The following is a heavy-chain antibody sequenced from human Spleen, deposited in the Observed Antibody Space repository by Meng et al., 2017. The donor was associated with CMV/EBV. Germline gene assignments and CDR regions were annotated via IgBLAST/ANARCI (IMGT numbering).Heavy chain of an antibody. CDR1: GYTFTDYY. Sequence: ASVKVSCKASGYTFTDYYMHWVRQAPGQGLEWMGWVIPNSGGTKYAQTFQGRVTMTRDTSISTAYMELSSLRSDDTAVYYCARRYYDSSGPSDYWGQGTLVTVS. D-gene: IGHD3-22*01. CDR3: ARRYYDSSGPSDY. J-gene: IGHJ4*02. CDR2: VIPNSGGT. V-gene: IGHV1-2*02.